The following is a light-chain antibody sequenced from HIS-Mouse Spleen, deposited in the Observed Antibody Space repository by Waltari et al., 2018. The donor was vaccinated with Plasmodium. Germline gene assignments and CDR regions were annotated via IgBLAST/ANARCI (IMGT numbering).Light chain of an antibody. Sequence: EIVMTQSPATLSVSPGERATLSCRASQSVSSNLAWYQQKPGQAPRLLIYGASTRATSIPARISGSGAGTEFTLTISSMQSEDFAVYYCQQYNNWPPYTFGQGTKVEIK. J-gene: IGKJ2*01. V-gene: IGKV3-15*01. CDR2: GAS. CDR3: QQYNNWPPYT. CDR1: QSVSSN.